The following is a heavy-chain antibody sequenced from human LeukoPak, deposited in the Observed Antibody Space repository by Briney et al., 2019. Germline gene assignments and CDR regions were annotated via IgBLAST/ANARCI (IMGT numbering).Heavy chain of an antibody. CDR1: GYTFTGYY. V-gene: IGHV1-2*02. J-gene: IGHJ4*02. D-gene: IGHD5-24*01. CDR3: ARDSGDGYNYGYYFDY. CDR2: INPNSGGT. Sequence: ASVKVSCKASGYTFTGYYMHWVRQAPGQGLEWMGWINPNSGGTNYAQKFQGRITMTRDTSISTAYMELSRLRSDDTAVYYCARDSGDGYNYGYYFDYWGQGTLVTVSS.